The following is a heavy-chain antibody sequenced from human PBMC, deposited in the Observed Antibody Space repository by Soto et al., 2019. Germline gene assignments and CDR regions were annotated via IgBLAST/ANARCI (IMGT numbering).Heavy chain of an antibody. CDR2: IYPGDSDA. J-gene: IGHJ4*02. CDR3: ARRFCSGATCSYYFDY. D-gene: IGHD2-2*01. Sequence: PGESLKISCKGSGYRITSYWIGWVRQMPGKGLEWMGIIYPGDSDARCSPSFQGQVTISVDKSISTVYLQWSSLKASDTAMYYCARRFCSGATCSYYFDYWGQGTLVTVSS. CDR1: GYRITSYW. V-gene: IGHV5-51*01.